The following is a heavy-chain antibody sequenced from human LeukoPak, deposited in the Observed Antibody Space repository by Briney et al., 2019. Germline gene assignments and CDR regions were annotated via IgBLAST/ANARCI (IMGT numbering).Heavy chain of an antibody. CDR3: ARDWPFNMIVVVTEDYYYGMDV. Sequence: ASVKLSCKASGYTFTSYGISWVRQAPGQWLERMGRIRAYNGNTNYAQKLQGRVTMTTDTSTSTAYMEQRSLRSDVTAVYYCARDWPFNMIVVVTEDYYYGMDVWGQGTTVTVSS. D-gene: IGHD3-22*01. V-gene: IGHV1-18*01. CDR2: IRAYNGNT. CDR1: GYTFTSYG. J-gene: IGHJ6*02.